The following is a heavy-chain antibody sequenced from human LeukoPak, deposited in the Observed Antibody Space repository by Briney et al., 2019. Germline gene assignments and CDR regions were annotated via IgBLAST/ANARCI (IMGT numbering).Heavy chain of an antibody. CDR2: INPNSGGT. D-gene: IGHD6-6*01. V-gene: IGHV1-2*02. CDR1: GYTFTGYY. CDR3: ARGPGIAARPVDY. J-gene: IGHJ4*02. Sequence: ASVKVSCKASGYTFTGYYMHWVRQAPGQGLEWKGWINPNSGGTNYAQKFQGRVTMTRDTSISTAYMELSRLRSDDTAVYYCARGPGIAARPVDYWGQGTLVAVSS.